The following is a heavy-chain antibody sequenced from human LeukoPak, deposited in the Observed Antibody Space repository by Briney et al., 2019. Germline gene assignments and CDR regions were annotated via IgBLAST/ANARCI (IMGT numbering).Heavy chain of an antibody. J-gene: IGHJ4*02. CDR2: ISWNSGSI. CDR1: GFTFDDYA. V-gene: IGHV3-9*01. CDR3: AKDMGRGQLLFGLDY. D-gene: IGHD5-18*01. Sequence: GGSLRLSCAASGFTFDDYAMHWVRQAPGKGLEWVSGISWNSGSIGYADSVKGRFTISRDNAKNSLYLQMNSLRAEDTALYYCAKDMGRGQLLFGLDYWGQGTLVTVSS.